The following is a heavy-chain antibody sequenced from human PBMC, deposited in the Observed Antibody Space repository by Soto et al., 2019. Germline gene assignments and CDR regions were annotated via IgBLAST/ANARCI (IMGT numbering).Heavy chain of an antibody. J-gene: IGHJ4*02. V-gene: IGHV1-8*01. CDR1: GYTFTSDD. Sequence: QVQMVQSGAEVKKPGASVKVSCKASGYTFTSDDINWVRQATGQGREWMGWMNPNNGNTGYAQKFQGRVTMTRDTSINTAYMELSSLKSEDTAVYYCAKCPRNWGFDFWGQGTLVTVSS. CDR2: MNPNNGNT. CDR3: AKCPRNWGFDF. D-gene: IGHD7-27*01.